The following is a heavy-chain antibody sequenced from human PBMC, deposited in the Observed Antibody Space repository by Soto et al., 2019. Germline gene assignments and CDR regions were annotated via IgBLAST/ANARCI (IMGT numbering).Heavy chain of an antibody. CDR3: AKPHGFMITFGGVIDY. CDR1: GLTFTDYW. CDR2: IKQDESEK. D-gene: IGHD3-16*02. V-gene: IGHV3-7*01. Sequence: HPGGSLRLSCVTYGLTFTDYWMSWVRQAPGKGLEWVANIKQDESEKNYLDSVKGRFTISRDNAKNSLYLQMNSLRAEDTAVYYCAKPHGFMITFGGVIDYWGQGTLVTVSS. J-gene: IGHJ4*02.